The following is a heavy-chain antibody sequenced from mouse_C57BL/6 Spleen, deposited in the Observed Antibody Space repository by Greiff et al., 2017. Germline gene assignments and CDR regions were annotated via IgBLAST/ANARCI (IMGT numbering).Heavy chain of an antibody. CDR3: ARPFYDGYYDYAMDY. Sequence: VQLKESVAELVRPGASVKLSCTASGFNIKNTYMHWVKQRPEQGLEWIGRIDPANGNTKYAPKFQGKATITADTSSNTAYLQLSSLTSEDTAIYYCARPFYDGYYDYAMDYWGQGTSVTVSS. CDR2: IDPANGNT. CDR1: GFNIKNTY. D-gene: IGHD2-3*01. J-gene: IGHJ4*01. V-gene: IGHV14-3*01.